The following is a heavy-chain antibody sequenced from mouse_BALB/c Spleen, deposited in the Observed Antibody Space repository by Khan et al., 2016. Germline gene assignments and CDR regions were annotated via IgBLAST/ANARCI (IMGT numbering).Heavy chain of an antibody. CDR2: IWSGGSP. D-gene: IGHD2-10*01. CDR3: ARTYYGNYYAMDY. J-gene: IGHJ4*01. Sequence: QVQLKESGPGLVQPSQSLSITCTVSGFSLTSYGVHWVRQSPGKGLEWLGVIWSGGSPDYNAAFISRLSISKDNSKSQVFFKMNSLQANDTAIYYCARTYYGNYYAMDYWGQGTSVTVSS. CDR1: GFSLTSYG. V-gene: IGHV2-2*02.